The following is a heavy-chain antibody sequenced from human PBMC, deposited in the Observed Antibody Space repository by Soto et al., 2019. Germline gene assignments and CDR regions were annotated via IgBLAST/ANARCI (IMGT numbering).Heavy chain of an antibody. CDR3: ARESEDLTSNFDY. CDR2: ISSTTNYI. CDR1: GFTFTRYS. V-gene: IGHV3-21*06. J-gene: IGHJ4*02. Sequence: GGSLRLSCAASGFTFTRYSMNWVRQAPGKGLEWVSSISSTTNYIYYGDSMKGRFTISRDNAKNSLYLEMNSLRAEDTAVYYFARESEDLTSNFDYWGQGTLVTVSS.